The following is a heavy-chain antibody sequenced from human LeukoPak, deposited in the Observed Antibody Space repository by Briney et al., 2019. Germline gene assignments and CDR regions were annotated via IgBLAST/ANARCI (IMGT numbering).Heavy chain of an antibody. CDR3: ATDQWELLSGAFDI. V-gene: IGHV3-30*02. D-gene: IGHD1-26*01. CDR2: IRYDGSNK. CDR1: GFDFSRYA. J-gene: IGHJ3*02. Sequence: PGGSLRLSCAASGFDFSRYAMYWVRQAPGKGLEWVAFIRYDGSNKYYADSVKGRFTISRDNSKNTLYLQMNSLRAEDTAVYYCATDQWELLSGAFDIWGQGAMVTVSS.